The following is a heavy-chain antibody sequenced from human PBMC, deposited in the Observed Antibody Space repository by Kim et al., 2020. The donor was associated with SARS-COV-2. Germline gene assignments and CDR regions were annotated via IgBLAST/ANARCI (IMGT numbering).Heavy chain of an antibody. V-gene: IGHV4-39*01. CDR2: IYYSGST. J-gene: IGHJ3*02. Sequence: SETLSLTCTVSGGSISSSSYYWGWIRQPPGKGLEWIGSIYYSGSTYYNPSLKSRVTISVDTSKNQFSLKLSSVTAADTAVYYCARHIVLMVYAYHDAFDIWGQGTMVTVSS. CDR1: GGSISSSSYY. CDR3: ARHIVLMVYAYHDAFDI. D-gene: IGHD2-8*01.